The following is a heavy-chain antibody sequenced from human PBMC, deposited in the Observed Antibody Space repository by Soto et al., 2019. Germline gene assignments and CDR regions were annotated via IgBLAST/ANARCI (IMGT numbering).Heavy chain of an antibody. V-gene: IGHV4-34*12. CDR3: ARSPLSYDYVRQTWREVGDSFDI. J-gene: IGHJ3*02. CDR2: LIHGGNT. Sequence: SETLSLTCAIYGSSLSAFHWTWIRQPPGKGLEWIGELIHGGNTTYNPSLKSRVTFSLDTSKKQFSLHLMSVTAADTAVYYCARSPLSYDYVRQTWREVGDSFDIWGRGTSVT. CDR1: GSSLSAFH. D-gene: IGHD3-16*01.